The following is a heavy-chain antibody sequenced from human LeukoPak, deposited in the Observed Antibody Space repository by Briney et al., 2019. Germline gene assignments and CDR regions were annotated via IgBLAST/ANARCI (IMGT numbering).Heavy chain of an antibody. CDR3: AREAYYDSGGYYDYFDY. CDR2: IYSGGST. J-gene: IGHJ4*02. D-gene: IGHD3-22*01. V-gene: IGHV3-66*02. Sequence: GGSLRLSCAASGFTVSSNYMSWVRQAPGKGLEWVSGIYSGGSTYYADSVKGRFTISRDNSKNTLYLQMNSLRAEDTAVYYCAREAYYDSGGYYDYFDYWGQGTLVTVSS. CDR1: GFTVSSNY.